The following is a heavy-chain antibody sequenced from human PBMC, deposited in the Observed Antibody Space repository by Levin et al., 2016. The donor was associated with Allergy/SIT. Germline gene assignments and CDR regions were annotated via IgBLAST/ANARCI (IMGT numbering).Heavy chain of an antibody. J-gene: IGHJ3*02. CDR3: AKETITMIVVVESHAFDI. D-gene: IGHD3-22*01. Sequence: GGSLRLSCAASGFTFSSYAMSWVRQAPGKGLEWVSAISGSGGSTYYADSVKGRFTISRDNSKNTLYLQMNSLRAEDTAVYYCAKETITMIVVVESHAFDIWGQGTMVTVSS. V-gene: IGHV3-23*01. CDR1: GFTFSSYA. CDR2: ISGSGGST.